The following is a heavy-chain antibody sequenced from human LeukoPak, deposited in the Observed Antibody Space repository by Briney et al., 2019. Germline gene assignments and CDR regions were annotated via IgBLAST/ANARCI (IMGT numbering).Heavy chain of an antibody. Sequence: PGGSLRLSCAASGFTFSSYAMHWVRQAPGKGLEWVAVISYDGSNKYYADSVKGRFTISRDNSKNTRYLQMNSLRAEDTAVYYWARDRGPTRGYYYLDVWGKGPPVTVSS. CDR3: ARDRGPTRGYYYLDV. CDR2: ISYDGSNK. V-gene: IGHV3-30-3*01. D-gene: IGHD2-2*01. J-gene: IGHJ6*03. CDR1: GFTFSSYA.